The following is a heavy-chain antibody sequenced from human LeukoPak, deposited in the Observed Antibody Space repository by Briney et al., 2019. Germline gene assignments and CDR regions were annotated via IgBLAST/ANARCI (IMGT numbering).Heavy chain of an antibody. CDR3: ARRWRAGTVDY. CDR1: GGSISSSSYY. V-gene: IGHV4-39*01. D-gene: IGHD6-13*01. Sequence: PSETLSLTCTVSGGSISSSSYYWGWIRQPPGKGLEWIGSIYYSGSTYYNPSLKSRVTISVDTSKNQFSLKLSSVTAADTAVYYCARRWRAGTVDYWGQGTLVTVSS. CDR2: IYYSGST. J-gene: IGHJ4*02.